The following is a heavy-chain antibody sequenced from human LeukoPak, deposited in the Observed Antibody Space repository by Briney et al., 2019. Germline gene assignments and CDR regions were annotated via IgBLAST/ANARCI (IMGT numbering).Heavy chain of an antibody. V-gene: IGHV1-3*01. CDR2: INARNGNT. CDR1: GYTFTSYA. Sequence: ASLKVSCKASGYTFTSYAMYWVRQAPGQRLEWMGWINARNGNTKYSQKFQGRVTITRDTSASTAYMELSSLRSEDTAVYYCAREDGGGLDYWGQGTLVTVSS. CDR3: AREDGGGLDY. D-gene: IGHD4-23*01. J-gene: IGHJ4*02.